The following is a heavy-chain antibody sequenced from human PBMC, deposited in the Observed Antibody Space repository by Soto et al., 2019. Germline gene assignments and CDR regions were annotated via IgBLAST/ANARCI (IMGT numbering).Heavy chain of an antibody. Sequence: QITLKESGPTLVKPTQTLTLTCTFSGFSLSTSGVGVGWIRQPPGKALEWLALIYWDDDKRYGPSLKSRLTITKDTSKNQVVLTMTNMDPVDTATYYCAHSRIAAAINAFDIWGQGTMVTVSS. CDR1: GFSLSTSGVG. V-gene: IGHV2-5*05. J-gene: IGHJ3*02. D-gene: IGHD6-13*01. CDR2: IYWDDDK. CDR3: AHSRIAAAINAFDI.